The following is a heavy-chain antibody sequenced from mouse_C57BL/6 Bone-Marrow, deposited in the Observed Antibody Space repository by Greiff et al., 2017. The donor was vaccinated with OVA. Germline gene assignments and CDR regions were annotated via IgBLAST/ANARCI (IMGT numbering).Heavy chain of an antibody. CDR3: ARHPLLDYAMDY. CDR1: GYAFTNYL. CDR2: INPGSGGT. Sequence: VQLQQSGAELVRPGTSVKVSCKASGYAFTNYLIEWVKQRPGQGLEWIGVINPGSGGTNYNEKFKGKATLTADKSSSTAYMQLSSLTSEDSAVYFCARHPLLDYAMDYWGQGTSVTVSS. V-gene: IGHV1-54*01. D-gene: IGHD2-12*01. J-gene: IGHJ4*01.